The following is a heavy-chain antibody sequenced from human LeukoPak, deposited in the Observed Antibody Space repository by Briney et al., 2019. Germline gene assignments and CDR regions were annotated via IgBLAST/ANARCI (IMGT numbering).Heavy chain of an antibody. J-gene: IGHJ5*02. CDR3: ARALTMVVNNWFDP. CDR1: GGSISSGGYS. D-gene: IGHD3-10*01. CDR2: IYHSGST. Sequence: SETLSLTCAVSGGSISSGGYSWSWIRQPPGKDLEWIGYIYHSGSTYYNPSLKSRVTISVDRSKNQFSLKLSSVTAADTAVYYCARALTMVVNNWFDPWGQGTLVTVSS. V-gene: IGHV4-30-2*01.